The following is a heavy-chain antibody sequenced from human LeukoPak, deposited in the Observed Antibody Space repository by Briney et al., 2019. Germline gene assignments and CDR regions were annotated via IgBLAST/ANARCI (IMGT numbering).Heavy chain of an antibody. CDR2: IYYSGTT. D-gene: IGHD4-17*01. J-gene: IGHJ4*02. CDR1: GGSFSGYY. V-gene: IGHV4-34*01. Sequence: SETLSLTCAVYGGSFSGYYWSWIRQPPGKGLEWIATIYYSGTTYYNPSLKSRVTISVDTSKNQFYLILSSVTAADTAVYYCARGPTTKYFDSWGQGTLVTVSS. CDR3: ARGPTTKYFDS.